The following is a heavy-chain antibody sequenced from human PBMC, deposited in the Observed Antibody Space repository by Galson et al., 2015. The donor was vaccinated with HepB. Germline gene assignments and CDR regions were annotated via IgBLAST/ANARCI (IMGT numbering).Heavy chain of an antibody. V-gene: IGHV3-23*01. CDR2: ISGAGHNT. CDR1: GFSFDTYA. D-gene: IGHD3-3*01. CDR3: AKDPDFDFYSEKSTTFDY. Sequence: SLRLSCAASGFSFDTYAMSWVRRAPGKSLEWVSSISGAGHNTYYADAVRGRFTISRDNSKNTVYLQMISLRDVDTAMYYCAKDPDFDFYSEKSTTFDYWGRGTLVTVSS. J-gene: IGHJ4*02.